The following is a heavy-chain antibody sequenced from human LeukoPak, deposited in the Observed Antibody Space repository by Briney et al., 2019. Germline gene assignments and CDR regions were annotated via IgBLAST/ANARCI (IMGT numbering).Heavy chain of an antibody. CDR3: ARDLGPFDP. J-gene: IGHJ5*02. Sequence: GGSLRLSCAAFGFTFSTYWMSWVRQAPGKGLEWVAKIKQDGSEKYYVDSVKGRFTISRDNAKNSLYLQMNSLRAEDTAVYYCARDLGPFDPWGQGTLVTVSS. V-gene: IGHV3-7*01. D-gene: IGHD7-27*01. CDR1: GFTFSTYW. CDR2: IKQDGSEK.